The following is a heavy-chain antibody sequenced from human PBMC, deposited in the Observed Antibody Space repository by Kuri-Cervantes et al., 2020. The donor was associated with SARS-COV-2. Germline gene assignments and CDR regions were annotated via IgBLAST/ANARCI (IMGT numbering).Heavy chain of an antibody. CDR1: GGSISSYY. CDR3: ARLKRGSNWFDP. Sequence: SETLSLTCTVSGGSISSYYWSWIRQPPGKGLEWMGYIHYSGTTTYSPSLKSRLTISVDTPKNQFSLKLSSVTAADTAVYYCARLKRGSNWFDPWGQGTLVTVSS. D-gene: IGHD2-15*01. CDR2: IHYSGTT. J-gene: IGHJ5*02. V-gene: IGHV4-59*08.